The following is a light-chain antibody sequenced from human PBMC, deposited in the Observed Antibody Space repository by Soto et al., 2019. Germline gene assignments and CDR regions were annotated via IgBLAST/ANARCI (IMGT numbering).Light chain of an antibody. V-gene: IGKV3-20*01. Sequence: ETVLTQSPDIMYLSPGERATLSFRASRTVGRSYLAWYQQKPGQAPRLLIYGASSRATGIPDRFSGSGSGTDFSLTISRLEPEDFAVYYCQQYGSSRFGGGTKVDIK. CDR3: QQYGSSR. CDR1: RTVGRSY. J-gene: IGKJ4*01. CDR2: GAS.